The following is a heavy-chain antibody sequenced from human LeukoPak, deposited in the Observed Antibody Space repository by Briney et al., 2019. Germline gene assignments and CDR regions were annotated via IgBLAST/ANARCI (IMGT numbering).Heavy chain of an antibody. V-gene: IGHV4-59*01. CDR2: IYYSGST. CDR3: ARVQGMSGYFLIDF. Sequence: SETLSLTCTVSGGSISSYYWSWIRQPPGKGLEWIGYIYYSGSTNYNLSLKSRVTISVDTSKNQLSLRLNSVTAADTAVYYCARVQGMSGYFLIDFWGQGTLVTVSS. D-gene: IGHD3-3*01. J-gene: IGHJ4*02. CDR1: GGSISSYY.